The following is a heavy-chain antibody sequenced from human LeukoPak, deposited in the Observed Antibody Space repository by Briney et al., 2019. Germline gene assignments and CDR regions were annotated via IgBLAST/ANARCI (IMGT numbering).Heavy chain of an antibody. CDR2: IKTDGSTT. CDR3: AKVGRYYDSTACYGLDY. V-gene: IGHV3-74*01. D-gene: IGHD3-22*01. Sequence: GGSLRLSCAVSGFTFSSSWMHWVRQAPGKGLVWVSHIKTDGSTTAYADSVKGRFTISRDNSKNTLYLQMNSLRAEDTAVYYCAKVGRYYDSTACYGLDYWGQGTLVTVSS. J-gene: IGHJ4*02. CDR1: GFTFSSSW.